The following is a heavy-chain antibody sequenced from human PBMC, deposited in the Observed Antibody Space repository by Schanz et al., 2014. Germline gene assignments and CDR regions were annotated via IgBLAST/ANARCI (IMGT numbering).Heavy chain of an antibody. V-gene: IGHV3-48*01. CDR1: GFTFSGYS. J-gene: IGHJ2*01. CDR3: AKDAPYPFDL. Sequence: EVHLVESGGGLVQPGGSLRLSCAASGFTFSGYSMNWVRQAPGKGLEWISYITYNGGTIYYADSVKGRFTISRDNAKNSLYLEMNSLRAEDTAIYYCAKDAPYPFDLWGRGTLITVSS. CDR2: ITYNGGTI.